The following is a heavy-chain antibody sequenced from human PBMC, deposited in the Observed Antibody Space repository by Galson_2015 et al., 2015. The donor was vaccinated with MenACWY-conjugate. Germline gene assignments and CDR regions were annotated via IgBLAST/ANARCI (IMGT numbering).Heavy chain of an antibody. CDR3: AREYGDYDY. CDR1: GYSISSGYY. Sequence: ETLSLTCAVSGYSISSGYYWGWIRQPPGKGLEWIGSIYHSGRTYFNPSLKSRLTMSVDTSKNQFSLKLSSVTAADTAVYYCAREYGDYDYWGRGTLVTVSS. D-gene: IGHD4-17*01. J-gene: IGHJ2*01. CDR2: IYHSGRT. V-gene: IGHV4-38-2*02.